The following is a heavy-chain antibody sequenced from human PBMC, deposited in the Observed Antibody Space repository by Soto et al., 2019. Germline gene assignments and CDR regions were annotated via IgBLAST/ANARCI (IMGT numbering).Heavy chain of an antibody. CDR2: ITNTGGRT. J-gene: IGHJ6*03. V-gene: IGHV3-23*01. Sequence: PGGSLRLSCGASGFTFSTYAMTWVRQAPGAGLEWVSTITNTGGRTKYTDSVKGRFSISRDKSKNTVYLQMNSLRAEDTAVYFCAKEGDSSSDKYYYLDVWGRGTTVTVSS. D-gene: IGHD6-6*01. CDR1: GFTFSTYA. CDR3: AKEGDSSSDKYYYLDV.